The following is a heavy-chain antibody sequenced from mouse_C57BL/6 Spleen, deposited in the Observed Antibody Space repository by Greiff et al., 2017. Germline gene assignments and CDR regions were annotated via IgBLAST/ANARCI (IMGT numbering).Heavy chain of an antibody. Sequence: QVQLQQSGAELVKPGASVKISCKASGYAFSSYWMHWVKQRPGKGLEWIGQIYPGDGDTNYNGKFKGKATLTADKSSSTAYMQLSSLTSEDSAVYFCARERNDYDVLYYFDYWGQGTTLTVSS. CDR2: IYPGDGDT. V-gene: IGHV1-80*01. D-gene: IGHD2-4*01. CDR1: GYAFSSYW. J-gene: IGHJ2*01. CDR3: ARERNDYDVLYYFDY.